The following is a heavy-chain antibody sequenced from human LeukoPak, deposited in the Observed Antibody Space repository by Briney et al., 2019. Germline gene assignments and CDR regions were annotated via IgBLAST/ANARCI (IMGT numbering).Heavy chain of an antibody. V-gene: IGHV4-59*01. J-gene: IGHJ5*02. CDR3: ASGIYWGHNWFYP. D-gene: IGHD1-26*01. CDR1: GGSISSYY. Sequence: NPSETLSLTCTVSGGSISSYYWSWIRQPPGKGLEWIGYIYYSGSTNYNPSLKSRGTISVDTSKNQASPKLSSVTAADTAVYYCASGIYWGHNWFYPWGQGTLVTVSS. CDR2: IYYSGST.